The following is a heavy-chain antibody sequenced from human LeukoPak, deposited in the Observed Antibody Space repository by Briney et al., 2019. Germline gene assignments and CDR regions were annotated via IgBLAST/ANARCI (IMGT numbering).Heavy chain of an antibody. J-gene: IGHJ5*02. CDR1: GFSFSRYW. Sequence: PGGFLSLSCAASGFSFSRYWMHWVRHSPGKGLVWVSRINEDGSTTTYADSVKGRFTISRDNAKNTLHLQMNSLRAEDTAVYYCARGVPPCFDPWGQGTLVTVSS. V-gene: IGHV3-74*03. D-gene: IGHD3-10*01. CDR2: INEDGSTT. CDR3: ARGVPPCFDP.